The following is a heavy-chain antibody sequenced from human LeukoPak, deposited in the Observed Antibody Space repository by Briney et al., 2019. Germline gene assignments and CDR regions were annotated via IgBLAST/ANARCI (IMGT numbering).Heavy chain of an antibody. V-gene: IGHV4-59*12. CDR3: AKGRVGHSPGYYYGNDAFDI. CDR2: IYYSGST. J-gene: IGHJ3*02. CDR1: GGSISSYY. Sequence: SETLSLTCTVSGGSISSYYWSWIRQTPGKGLEWIGYIYYSGSTNFNPSLKSRVTMSVDTSKNQFSLKLSSVTAADTAVYYCAKGRVGHSPGYYYGNDAFDIWGQGTMVTVSS. D-gene: IGHD3-22*01.